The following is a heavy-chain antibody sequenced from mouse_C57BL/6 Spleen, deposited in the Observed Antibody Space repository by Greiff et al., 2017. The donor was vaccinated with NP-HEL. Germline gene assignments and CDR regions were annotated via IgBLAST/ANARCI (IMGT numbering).Heavy chain of an antibody. Sequence: QVQLQQPGAELVMPGASVKLSCKASGYTFTSYWMHWVKQRPGQGLEWIGEIDPSDSYTNYNQKFKGKSTLTVDKSSSTAYMQLSSLTSEDSAVYYCARGQGAMDYWGQGTLVTVSS. J-gene: IGHJ4*01. CDR2: IDPSDSYT. CDR1: GYTFTSYW. CDR3: ARGQGAMDY. V-gene: IGHV1-69*01.